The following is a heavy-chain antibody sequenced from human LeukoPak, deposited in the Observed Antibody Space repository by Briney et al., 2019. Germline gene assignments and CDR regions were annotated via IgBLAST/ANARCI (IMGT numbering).Heavy chain of an antibody. CDR3: ARVKWELLPGAFDI. D-gene: IGHD1-26*01. V-gene: IGHV3-53*01. Sequence: PGGSLRLSCAASGFTVSSNYMSWVRQAPGKGLEWVSVIYSGGSTYYADSVKGRFTISRDNSKNTLYLQMNSLRAEDTAVYYCARVKWELLPGAFDIWGQGTMVTVSS. CDR2: IYSGGST. J-gene: IGHJ3*02. CDR1: GFTVSSNY.